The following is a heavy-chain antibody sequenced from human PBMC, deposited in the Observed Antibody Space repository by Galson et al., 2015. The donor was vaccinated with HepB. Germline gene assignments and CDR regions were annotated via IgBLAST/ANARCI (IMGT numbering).Heavy chain of an antibody. J-gene: IGHJ4*02. CDR1: GFTISNYW. D-gene: IGHD3-10*01. Sequence: SLRLSCAASGFTISNYWMSWVRQAPGKGLEWVANIKQDGSVNHYVDSVKGRFAISRDNAKNSLYLHMSSLRVEDTAVYYCARDCCASGSHDYWGQGTLVTVSS. V-gene: IGHV3-7*03. CDR3: ARDCCASGSHDY. CDR2: IKQDGSVN.